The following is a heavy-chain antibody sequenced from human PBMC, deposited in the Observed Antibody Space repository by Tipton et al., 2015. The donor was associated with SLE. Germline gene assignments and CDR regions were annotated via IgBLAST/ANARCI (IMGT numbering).Heavy chain of an antibody. CDR3: ASGGTAAAVY. CDR2: IYTSGST. J-gene: IGHJ4*02. Sequence: TLSLTCTVSGGSISSGSYYWSWIRQPAGKGLEWIGRIYTSGSTNYNPSLKSRVTISVNTSKNQFSLKLSSVTAADTAVYYCASGGTAAAVYWGQGTLVTVSS. V-gene: IGHV4-61*02. CDR1: GGSISSGSYY. D-gene: IGHD6-13*01.